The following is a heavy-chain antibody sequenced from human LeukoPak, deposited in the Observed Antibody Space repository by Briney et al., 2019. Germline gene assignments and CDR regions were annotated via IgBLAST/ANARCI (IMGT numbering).Heavy chain of an antibody. CDR1: GGTFSSYA. D-gene: IGHD5-24*01. J-gene: IGHJ4*02. CDR3: ASHPLLGMATIGRTFDY. V-gene: IGHV1-69*04. CDR2: IIPIFGIA. Sequence: SVKVSCKASGGTFSSYAISWVRLAPGQGLEWMGRIIPIFGIANYAQKFQGRVTITADKSTSTAYMELSSLRSEDTAVYYCASHPLLGMATIGRTFDYWGQGTLVTVSS.